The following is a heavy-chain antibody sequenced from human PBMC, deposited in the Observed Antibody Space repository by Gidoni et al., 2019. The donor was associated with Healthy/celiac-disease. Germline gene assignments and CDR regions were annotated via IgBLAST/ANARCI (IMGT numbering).Heavy chain of an antibody. Sequence: QVQLQESGPGLVKPSQTLSLTCTVSGGSISSGGYYWSWIRQHPGKGLEWIGYIYYSGSTYYNPSLKSRVTISGDTSKNQFSLKLSSVTAADTAVYFCASGQGDGDINAFDIWGQGTMVTVSS. J-gene: IGHJ3*02. D-gene: IGHD4-17*01. CDR2: IYYSGST. CDR1: GGSISSGGYY. CDR3: ASGQGDGDINAFDI. V-gene: IGHV4-31*03.